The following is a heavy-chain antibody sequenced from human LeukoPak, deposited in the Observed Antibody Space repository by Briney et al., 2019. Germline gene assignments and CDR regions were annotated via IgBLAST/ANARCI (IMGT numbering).Heavy chain of an antibody. Sequence: SETLSLTCTVSGGSISSSSYYWGWIRQPPGKGLEWIGSIYYSGSTYYNPSLKSRVTISVDTSKNQFSLKLSSVTAADTAVYYCARDLWIAVAGTWGDYYYYMDVWGKGTTVTISS. D-gene: IGHD6-19*01. J-gene: IGHJ6*03. V-gene: IGHV4-39*07. CDR1: GGSISSSSYY. CDR2: IYYSGST. CDR3: ARDLWIAVAGTWGDYYYYMDV.